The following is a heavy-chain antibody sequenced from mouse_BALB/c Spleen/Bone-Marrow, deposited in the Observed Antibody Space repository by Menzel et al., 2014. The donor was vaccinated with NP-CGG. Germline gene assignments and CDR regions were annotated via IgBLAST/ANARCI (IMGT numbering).Heavy chain of an antibody. CDR2: ISSGGSYT. J-gene: IGHJ4*01. V-gene: IGHV5-9-4*01. D-gene: IGHD2-4*01. CDR1: GFTFSSYA. Sequence: EVQVVESGGGLVKPGGSLKLSCAASGFTFSSYAMSWVRQSPEKRLEWVAEISSGGSYTYYPDTVTGRFTISRDNAKNTLYLEMSSLRSEDTAVYYCAREGLRRRAAMDYWGQGTSVTVSS. CDR3: AREGLRRRAAMDY.